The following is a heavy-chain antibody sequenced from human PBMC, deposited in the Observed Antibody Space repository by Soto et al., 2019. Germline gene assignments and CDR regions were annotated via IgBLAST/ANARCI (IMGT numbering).Heavy chain of an antibody. CDR2: IYYSGST. CDR3: ASTFWGRFYFDY. J-gene: IGHJ4*02. V-gene: IGHV4-39*01. Sequence: PSETLSLTCTVSGGSISSSSYYWGWIPQPPGKGLEWIGSIYYSGSTYYNPSLKSRVTISVDTSKNQFSLKLSSVTAADTAVYYCASTFWGRFYFDYWGQGTLVTVSS. D-gene: IGHD3-16*01. CDR1: GGSISSSSYY.